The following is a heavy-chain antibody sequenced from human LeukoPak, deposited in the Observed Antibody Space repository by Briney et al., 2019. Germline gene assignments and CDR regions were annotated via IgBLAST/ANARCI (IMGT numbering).Heavy chain of an antibody. V-gene: IGHV4-34*01. J-gene: IGHJ4*02. CDR3: ARVLGGSGSDY. CDR2: INHSGST. Sequence: SETLSLTCAVYGGSFSGYYWSWIRQPPGKGLEWIGEINHSGSTNYNPSLKSRVTISVDTSKNQFSLKLSSVTAADTAVYYCARVLGGSGSDYWGQGALVTVPS. CDR1: GGSFSGYY. D-gene: IGHD2-15*01.